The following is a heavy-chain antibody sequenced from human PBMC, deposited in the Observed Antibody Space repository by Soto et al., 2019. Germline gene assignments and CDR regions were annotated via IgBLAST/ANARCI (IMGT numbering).Heavy chain of an antibody. J-gene: IGHJ6*02. D-gene: IGHD3-22*01. CDR3: AKDYYDSSGYYQDYYYYGMDV. CDR1: GFTFSSYA. CDR2: ISVSGGST. Sequence: GGSLRLSCAASGFTFSSYAISWVRQAPGKGLEWVSAISVSGGSTYYADSVKGRFTISRDNSKNTLYLQMNSLRAEDTAVYYCAKDYYDSSGYYQDYYYYGMDVWGQGTTVTV. V-gene: IGHV3-23*01.